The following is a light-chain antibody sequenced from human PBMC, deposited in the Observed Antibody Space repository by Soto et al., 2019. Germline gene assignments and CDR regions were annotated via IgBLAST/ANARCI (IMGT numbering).Light chain of an antibody. CDR2: STN. CDR1: NSNIGSNP. J-gene: IGLJ2*01. V-gene: IGLV1-44*01. CDR3: AAWDDSLSGVL. Sequence: QAVVTQPPSASGTPGQRVTISCSGSNSNIGSNPVNWYHQLPGTAPKLLIYSTNQRPSGVPDRFSGSKSVTSASLAISGLQSEDEADYYCAAWDDSLSGVLFGGGTKLTV.